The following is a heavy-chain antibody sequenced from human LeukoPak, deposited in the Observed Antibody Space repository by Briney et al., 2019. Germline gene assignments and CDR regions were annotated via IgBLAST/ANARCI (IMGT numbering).Heavy chain of an antibody. J-gene: IGHJ4*02. D-gene: IGHD2-2*01. CDR1: GFTFSSYS. V-gene: IGHV3-48*04. Sequence: GGSLRLSCAASGFTFSSYSMNWVRQAPGKGLEWVSYISSSSSTIYYADSVKGRFTISRDNAKNSLYLQMNSLRAEDTAVYYCARDSLYCSSTSCSVSLLDYWGQGTLVTVSS. CDR2: ISSSSSTI. CDR3: ARDSLYCSSTSCSVSLLDY.